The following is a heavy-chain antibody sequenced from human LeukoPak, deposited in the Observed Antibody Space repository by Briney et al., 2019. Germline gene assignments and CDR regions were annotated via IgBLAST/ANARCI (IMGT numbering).Heavy chain of an antibody. D-gene: IGHD4-17*01. V-gene: IGHV3-74*01. CDR1: GFTFSNYW. CDR3: AFPMTIVTPGSFDI. CDR2: INTDGSNT. J-gene: IGHJ4*02. Sequence: GGSLRLSCAAPGFTFSNYWMHWVRQAPGQGLEWVSRINTDGSNTRCADSVKGRFTISRDNAKNTLYLQMNSLRADDTAVYFCAFPMTIVTPGSFDIWGQGALVTVSS.